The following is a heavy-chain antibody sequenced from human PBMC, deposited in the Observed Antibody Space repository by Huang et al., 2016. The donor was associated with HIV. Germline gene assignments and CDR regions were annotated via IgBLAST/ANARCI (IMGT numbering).Heavy chain of an antibody. V-gene: IGHV1-69*13. CDR3: ARGMWDSNWDGTDWLLRHFDS. J-gene: IGHJ4*02. CDR1: GDTFRKYA. D-gene: IGHD2-15*01. Sequence: QVQLVQSGAEVKKPGSSVRVSCRASGDTFRKYAISWVRQAPGQGLEVRVGKIPIFGTPNDAQKFQCRITISAKESTSTVYVELSSLTFQDTAVYYCARGMWDSNWDGTDWLLRHFDSWGQGTLVTVSS. CDR2: KIPIFGTP.